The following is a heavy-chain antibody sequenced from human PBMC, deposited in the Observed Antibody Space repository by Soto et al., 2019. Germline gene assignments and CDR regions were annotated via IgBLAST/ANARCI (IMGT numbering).Heavy chain of an antibody. CDR1: GGSIRDYY. CDR3: AGTKRAFYYFDY. V-gene: IGHV4-59*08. J-gene: IGHJ4*02. Sequence: QVQLQESGPGLVKPSETLSLTCPVSGGSIRDYYWSWIRQPPGKGLEWIGYIYYSGSTIYNPSLKSRVTIAVDTSKNQFSLTLTSVTATDTAIYYCAGTKRAFYYFDYWGQGTLVTVSS. CDR2: IYYSGST.